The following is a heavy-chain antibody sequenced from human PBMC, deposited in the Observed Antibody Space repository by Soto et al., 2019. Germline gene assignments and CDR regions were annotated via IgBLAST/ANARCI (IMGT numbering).Heavy chain of an antibody. CDR1: GYTFTSYD. CDR2: MNPNNDDT. D-gene: IGHD6-13*01. V-gene: IGHV1-8*01. J-gene: IGHJ3*02. CDR3: ATYGTAAAGAAFHI. Sequence: GASVKVSCKASGYTFTSYDINWVRQATRQGLEWMGWMNPNNDDTGYAQKFQGRVTLTRNTSIGTAYMELSSLTSEDTAVYYCATYGTAAAGAAFHIWGQGTMVTVSS.